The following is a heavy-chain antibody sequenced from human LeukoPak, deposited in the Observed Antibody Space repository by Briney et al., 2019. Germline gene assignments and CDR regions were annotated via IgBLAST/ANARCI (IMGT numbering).Heavy chain of an antibody. CDR3: VRVRDGYNDAYDI. D-gene: IGHD5-24*01. Sequence: ASVKVSCKASGYTFTNYNLHWVRQAPGQRLEWMGIINPSGGSTNYAQNFQGRVTMTRDTSTSTVYMELSSLRSEDTAVYYCVRVRDGYNDAYDIWGQGTMVTVPS. CDR2: INPSGGST. CDR1: GYTFTNYN. J-gene: IGHJ3*02. V-gene: IGHV1-46*01.